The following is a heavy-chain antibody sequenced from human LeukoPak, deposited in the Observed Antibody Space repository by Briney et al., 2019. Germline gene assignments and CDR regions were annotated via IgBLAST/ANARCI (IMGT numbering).Heavy chain of an antibody. Sequence: SETLSLTCTVSGGSINSYYWSWIRQPPGKGLEWIGYIYYSGSTNYNPSLKSRVTISVDTSKNQFSLKLSSVTAADTAVYYCARLGGNSQDYWGQGALVTVSS. V-gene: IGHV4-59*08. J-gene: IGHJ4*02. CDR2: IYYSGST. CDR3: ARLGGNSQDY. D-gene: IGHD1-7*01. CDR1: GGSINSYY.